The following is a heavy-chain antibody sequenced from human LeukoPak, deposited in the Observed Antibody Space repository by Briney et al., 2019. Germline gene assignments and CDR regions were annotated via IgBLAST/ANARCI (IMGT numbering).Heavy chain of an antibody. V-gene: IGHV1-2*02. CDR2: INPNSGGT. J-gene: IGHJ4*02. CDR3: ARAQYCTNGVCNDY. D-gene: IGHD2-8*01. Sequence: GASVKVSCKASGYTFTGYYMHWVRQAPGQGLEWMGWINPNSGGTNYAQKFQGRVTMTRDTSISTAYMELSRPRSDDTAVYYCARAQYCTNGVCNDYWGQGTLVTVSS. CDR1: GYTFTGYY.